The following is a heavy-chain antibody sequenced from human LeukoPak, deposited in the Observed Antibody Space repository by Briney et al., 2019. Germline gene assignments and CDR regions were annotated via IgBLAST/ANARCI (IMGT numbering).Heavy chain of an antibody. CDR3: AGRAGAYSHPYDY. Sequence: GGSLRLSCAASGFTFSSYGKHWVRQAPRKGLEWVAFIRYDGSNKYYADSVKGRFTISRDNSKNTLYLQMNSLRAEDTAVYYCAGRAGAYSHPYDYWGQGTLVTVSS. D-gene: IGHD4/OR15-4a*01. V-gene: IGHV3-30*02. J-gene: IGHJ4*02. CDR1: GFTFSSYG. CDR2: IRYDGSNK.